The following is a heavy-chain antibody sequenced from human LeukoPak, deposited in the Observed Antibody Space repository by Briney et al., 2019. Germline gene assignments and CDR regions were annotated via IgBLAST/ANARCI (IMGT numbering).Heavy chain of an antibody. V-gene: IGHV4-61*02. Sequence: SQTLSLTCTVSGGSISSGSYYWSWIRQPAGKGLEWIGRIYASGSTNYNPSLKSRVTISVDTSKNQFSLKLSSVTAADTAVYYCARGLSRRYIVVVPAASNWFDPWGQGTLVTVSS. CDR2: IYASGST. CDR3: ARGLSRRYIVVVPAASNWFDP. J-gene: IGHJ5*02. D-gene: IGHD2-2*01. CDR1: GGSISSGSYY.